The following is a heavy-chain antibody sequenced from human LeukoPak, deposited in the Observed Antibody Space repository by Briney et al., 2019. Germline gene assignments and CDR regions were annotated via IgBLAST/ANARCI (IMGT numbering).Heavy chain of an antibody. J-gene: IGHJ3*02. Sequence: PGGSLRLSCAASGFTFSSYAMSWVRQAPGKGLEWVSAISGSGGSTYYADSVKGRFTISRDNSKNTLYLQMNSLRAEDTAVYYCAREDTDDSSGYYSGHAFDIWGQGTMVTVSS. CDR2: ISGSGGST. D-gene: IGHD3-22*01. CDR1: GFTFSSYA. V-gene: IGHV3-23*01. CDR3: AREDTDDSSGYYSGHAFDI.